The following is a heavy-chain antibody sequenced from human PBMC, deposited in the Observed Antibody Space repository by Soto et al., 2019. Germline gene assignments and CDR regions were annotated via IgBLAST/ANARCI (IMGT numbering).Heavy chain of an antibody. J-gene: IGHJ4*02. V-gene: IGHV3-48*02. CDR2: ISSSSSTI. D-gene: IGHD3-3*01. CDR1: GFTFSTYS. CDR3: ARDQVEAYYHFWSGYFLDY. Sequence: GGSLRLSCEASGFTFSTYSMNWVRQAPGKGLEWISYISSSSSTIYYADSVKGRFTVSRDNAKNSLSLQMNSLRDEDTAVYYCARDQVEAYYHFWSGYFLDYWGQGTLVTVSS.